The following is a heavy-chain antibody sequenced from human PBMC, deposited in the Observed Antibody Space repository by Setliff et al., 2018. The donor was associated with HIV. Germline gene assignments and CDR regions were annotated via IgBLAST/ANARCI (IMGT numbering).Heavy chain of an antibody. CDR1: GGSISSGGYY. V-gene: IGHV4-31*03. D-gene: IGHD3-22*01. J-gene: IGHJ6*03. Sequence: SETLSLTCTVSGGSISSGGYYWSWIRQHPGKGLEWIGYIYYSGGTYYNPSLKSRVTISVDTSKNQFSLKLSSVTAADTAVYYCARDLRGYYYDSSGYFYMGVWGKGTTVAVSS. CDR2: IYYSGGT. CDR3: ARDLRGYYYDSSGYFYMGV.